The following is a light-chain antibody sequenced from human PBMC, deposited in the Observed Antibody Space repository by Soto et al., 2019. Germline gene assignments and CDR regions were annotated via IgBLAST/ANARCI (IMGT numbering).Light chain of an antibody. CDR1: HSFLYSSNNKNY. Sequence: DIVMIQSPYSLAVSLGERATINCNSSHSFLYSSNNKNYLAWYQQKPGKAPELLIYDASSLQSGVPSRFSGSGSGTEFTLTISSLQPDDFATYYCQQYNNYSNNFGQGTKVDIK. CDR3: QQYNNYSNN. CDR2: DAS. J-gene: IGKJ1*01. V-gene: IGKV4-1*01.